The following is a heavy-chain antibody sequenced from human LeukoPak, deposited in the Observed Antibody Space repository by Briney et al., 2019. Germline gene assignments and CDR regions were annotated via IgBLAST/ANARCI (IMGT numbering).Heavy chain of an antibody. V-gene: IGHV3-53*01. CDR3: ARVRITMVRGVIIYYYYYMDV. J-gene: IGHJ6*03. CDR1: GFTVSSNY. D-gene: IGHD3-10*01. CDR2: IYSGGST. Sequence: GGSLRLSCAASGFTVSSNYMSWVRQAPGKGLEWVSVIYSGGSTYYADSVKGRFTISRDNSKNTLYLQMNSLRAEDTAVYYCARVRITMVRGVIIYYYYYMDVWGKGTTVTISS.